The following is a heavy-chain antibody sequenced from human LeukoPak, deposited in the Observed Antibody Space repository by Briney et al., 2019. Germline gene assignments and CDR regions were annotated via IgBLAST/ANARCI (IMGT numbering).Heavy chain of an antibody. D-gene: IGHD3-22*01. J-gene: IGHJ4*02. CDR2: ISSSSSTI. V-gene: IGHV3-48*01. CDR1: GFTFSSYS. CDR3: ARETEAYYDSSGTFDY. Sequence: PGGSLRLSCAASGFTFSSYSMNWVRQAPGKGLEWVSYISSSSSTIYYADSVKGRFTISRDNAKNSRYLQMNSLRAEDTAVYYCARETEAYYDSSGTFDYWGQGTLVTVSS.